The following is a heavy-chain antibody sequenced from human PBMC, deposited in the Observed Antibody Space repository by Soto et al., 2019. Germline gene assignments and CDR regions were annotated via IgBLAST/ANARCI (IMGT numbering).Heavy chain of an antibody. CDR1: GFTFSSYA. CDR2: ISYDGSNK. J-gene: IGHJ4*02. CDR3: ARVRPYYDFSSGPMG. D-gene: IGHD3-3*01. Sequence: QVQLVESGGGVVQPGRSLRLSCAASGFTFSSYAMHWVRQAPGKGLEWVAVISYDGSNKYYADSVKGRFTISRDNSKNTLYLQINSLRAEDTAVYYCARVRPYYDFSSGPMGWGQGTLVTVSS. V-gene: IGHV3-30-3*01.